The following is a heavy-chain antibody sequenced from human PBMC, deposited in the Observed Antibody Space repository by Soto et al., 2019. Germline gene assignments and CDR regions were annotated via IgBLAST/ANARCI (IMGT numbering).Heavy chain of an antibody. J-gene: IGHJ6*03. D-gene: IGHD2-2*01. CDR1: GGSISSYY. CDR2: IYYSGST. Sequence: PSETLSLTCTVSGGSISSYYWSWIRQPPGKGLEWIGYIYYSGSTNYNPSLKSRVTISVDTSKNQFSLKLSSVTAADTAVCYCARHAVVVVPAATGGYYYYMDVWGKGT. CDR3: ARHAVVVVPAATGGYYYYMDV. V-gene: IGHV4-59*08.